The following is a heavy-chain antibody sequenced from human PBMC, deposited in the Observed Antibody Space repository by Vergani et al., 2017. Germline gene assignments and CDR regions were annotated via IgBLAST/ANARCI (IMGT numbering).Heavy chain of an antibody. CDR2: INPSGGST. CDR3: ARPHYDFWSGYYPNWFDP. Sequence: QVQLVQSGAEVKKPGASVKVSCKASGYTFTSYYMHWVRQAPGQGLEWMGIINPSGGSTSYAQKFQGRVTISVDTSKNQFSLKLSSVTAADTAVYYCARPHYDFWSGYYPNWFDPWGQGTLVTVSS. V-gene: IGHV1-46*01. D-gene: IGHD3-3*01. J-gene: IGHJ5*02. CDR1: GYTFTSYY.